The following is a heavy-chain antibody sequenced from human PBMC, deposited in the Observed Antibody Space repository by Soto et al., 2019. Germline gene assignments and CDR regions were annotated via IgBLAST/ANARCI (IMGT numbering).Heavy chain of an antibody. Sequence: SETLSLTCTVSGYSISSGYYWGWIRQPPGKGLEWIGSIYHSGSTYYNPSLKSRVTISVDTSKNQFSLKLSSVTAADTAVYYCARADGYCGGDCYYFDYWGQGTLVTVSS. CDR3: ARADGYCGGDCYYFDY. CDR2: IYHSGST. CDR1: GYSISSGYY. J-gene: IGHJ4*02. V-gene: IGHV4-38-2*02. D-gene: IGHD2-21*02.